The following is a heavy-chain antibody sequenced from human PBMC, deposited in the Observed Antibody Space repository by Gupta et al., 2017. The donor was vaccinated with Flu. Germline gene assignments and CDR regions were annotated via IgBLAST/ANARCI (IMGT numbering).Heavy chain of an antibody. J-gene: IGHJ4*02. CDR2: ISAAGDIT. D-gene: IGHD3-16*02. CDR3: AAGGYFFGYRFDY. V-gene: IGHV3-23*01. CDR1: GFTFTNYA. Sequence: EVQLLESGGGLVQPGGSLRLSCAASGFTFTNYAITWVRQAPGKGLQWVSVISAAGDITFYTESVKGRFTISRDNSKNTVYLQMNSLRVDDTAVYFCAAGGYFFGYRFDYWGPGTSVTVAS.